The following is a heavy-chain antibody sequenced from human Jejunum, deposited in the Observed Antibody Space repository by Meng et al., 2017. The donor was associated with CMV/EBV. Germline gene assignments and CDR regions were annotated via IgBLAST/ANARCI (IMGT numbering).Heavy chain of an antibody. Sequence: VQRHESGPGLVRSSEPLSLTCSVFVGSISGYCWSWVRQPAGKRLEWIGRFHPGGTTNYNPSLENRITVSVDSSKNQFFLKLTSVTAADTAIYYCARECVGEAYDCQWNYWFDPWGRGTLVTVSS. CDR3: ARECVGEAYDCQWNYWFDP. V-gene: IGHV4-4*07. D-gene: IGHD3-16*01. J-gene: IGHJ5*02. CDR1: VGSISGYC. CDR2: FHPGGTT.